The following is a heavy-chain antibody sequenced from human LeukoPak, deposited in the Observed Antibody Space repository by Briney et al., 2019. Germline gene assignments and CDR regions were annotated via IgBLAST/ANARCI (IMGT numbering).Heavy chain of an antibody. Sequence: GGSLRLSCAASGFTFSSYGMHWVRQAPGKGLEWVAVIWYDGSNKYYADSVKGRFTISRDNSKNTLYLQMNSLRAEDTAVYYCAKIPPYYYDRSGYYYFDYWGQGTLVTVSS. CDR2: IWYDGSNK. CDR1: GFTFSSYG. CDR3: AKIPPYYYDRSGYYYFDY. J-gene: IGHJ4*02. D-gene: IGHD3-22*01. V-gene: IGHV3-33*06.